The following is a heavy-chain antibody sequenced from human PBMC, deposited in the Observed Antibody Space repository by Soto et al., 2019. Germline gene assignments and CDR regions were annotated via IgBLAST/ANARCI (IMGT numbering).Heavy chain of an antibody. D-gene: IGHD2-2*01. J-gene: IGHJ4*02. V-gene: IGHV3-21*03. CDR1: GFTLSSYA. CDR2: ISSSSSTYI. CDR3: ARGYCSRNTCKAFXY. Sequence: GGSLRLSCAASGFTLSSYAMSWVRQAPGKGLEWVSFISSSSSTYIYYADSVKGRFTISRDNDKKSLFLQMNSLRAEDTAVYYCARGYCSRNTCKAFXYWGQGTLVTVSS.